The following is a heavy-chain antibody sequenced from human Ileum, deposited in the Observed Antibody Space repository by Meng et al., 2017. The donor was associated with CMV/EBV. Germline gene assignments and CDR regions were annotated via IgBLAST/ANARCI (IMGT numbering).Heavy chain of an antibody. CDR2: IRNKANSYTT. V-gene: IGHV3-72*01. J-gene: IGHJ5*02. Sequence: EVQVVESGGNLVQPGGSLGLSCAASGFTFTDHYMDWVRLAPGKGLEWVGRIRNKANSYTTEYAASVKGRFTISRDDSKNSVYLQMNSLKTEDTAVYYCARVWRGRWFAPWGQGTLVTVSS. CDR1: GFTFTDHY. CDR3: ARVWRGRWFAP. D-gene: IGHD2-21*01.